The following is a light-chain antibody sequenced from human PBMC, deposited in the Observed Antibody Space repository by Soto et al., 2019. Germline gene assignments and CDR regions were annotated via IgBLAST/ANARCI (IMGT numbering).Light chain of an antibody. Sequence: EIVMTQSPATLSVSAGERATLSCRASQSVSSNLAWYQQKPGQAPRLLNYGASTIATGIPARFSGSGSGTEFTLTISSLQPEDFAGYYCQQYNDWPPYTFGQGTKLEIK. J-gene: IGKJ2*01. CDR2: GAS. CDR1: QSVSSN. V-gene: IGKV3-15*01. CDR3: QQYNDWPPYT.